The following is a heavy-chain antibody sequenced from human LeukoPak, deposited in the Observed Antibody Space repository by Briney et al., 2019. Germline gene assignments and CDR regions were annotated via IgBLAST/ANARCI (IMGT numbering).Heavy chain of an antibody. CDR2: IYSDGST. CDR3: ARVGYTDSWYSSPPFDY. V-gene: IGHV3-66*01. J-gene: IGHJ4*02. CDR1: GFTVSSNY. D-gene: IGHD6-13*01. Sequence: GGSLRLSCAVSGFTVSSNYMTWVRQAPGKGLEWVSIIYSDGSTDYADSVKGRFTISRDISKNILCLRMNSLRAEDTALYYCARVGYTDSWYSSPPFDYWGQGTLVTVSS.